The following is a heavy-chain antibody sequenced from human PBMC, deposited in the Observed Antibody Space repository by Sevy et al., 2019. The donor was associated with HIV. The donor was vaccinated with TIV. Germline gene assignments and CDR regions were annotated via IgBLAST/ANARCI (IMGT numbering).Heavy chain of an antibody. J-gene: IGHJ4*02. CDR2: ISYDGSNK. Sequence: GGSLRLSCAASGFTFSSYAMHWVRQAPGKGPEWVAVISYDGSNKYYEDSVKGRFTISRDNSKNTLYLQMNSLRAEDTAVYYCARELSSSWYPDYWGQGTLVTVSS. CDR1: GFTFSSYA. D-gene: IGHD6-13*01. CDR3: ARELSSSWYPDY. V-gene: IGHV3-30-3*01.